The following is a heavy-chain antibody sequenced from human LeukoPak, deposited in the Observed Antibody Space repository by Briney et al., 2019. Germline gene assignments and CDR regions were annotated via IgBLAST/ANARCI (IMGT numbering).Heavy chain of an antibody. V-gene: IGHV4-30-4*01. CDR1: GGSISSGDYY. CDR2: IYYSGST. J-gene: IGHJ3*02. Sequence: PSQTLSLTCTVSGGSISSGDYYWSWIRQPPGKGLEWIGYIYYSGSTYYNPSLKSRVTISVDTSKNQFSLKLSSVTAADTAVYYCARTYYYDSSGYFKTDAFDIWGQGTMVTVSS. CDR3: ARTYYYDSSGYFKTDAFDI. D-gene: IGHD3-22*01.